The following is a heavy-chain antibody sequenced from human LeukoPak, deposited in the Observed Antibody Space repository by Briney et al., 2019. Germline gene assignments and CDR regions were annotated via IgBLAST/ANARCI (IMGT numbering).Heavy chain of an antibody. J-gene: IGHJ5*02. CDR3: LRDSILSGASCPLLEP. V-gene: IGHV3-74*01. CDR1: LFTLSIYR. CDR2: INSDGSST. Sequence: GGSLRLSCAVSLFTLSIYRIHSARQAPGKGLVWVSRINSDGSSTNYADSVKGRFTISRDNTENTLYLQMSSLRAEDTAKYCSLRDSILSGASCPLLEPGGQGTLVSVSS. D-gene: IGHD2-15*01.